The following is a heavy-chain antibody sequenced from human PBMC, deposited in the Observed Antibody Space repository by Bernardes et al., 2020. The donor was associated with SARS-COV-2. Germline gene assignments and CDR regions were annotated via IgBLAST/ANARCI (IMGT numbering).Heavy chain of an antibody. Sequence: GRSLRVSCSASGFTFSSYSMHWVRQAPGKGLEWVSSISTSSSYISYSDSVRGRFTISRDNAKSSVYLQLSSLRAEDTAVYYCARVDFSNLYYFDYWGQGTPVTVSS. D-gene: IGHD4-4*01. V-gene: IGHV3-21*06. CDR2: ISTSSSYI. CDR1: GFTFSSYS. CDR3: ARVDFSNLYYFDY. J-gene: IGHJ4*02.